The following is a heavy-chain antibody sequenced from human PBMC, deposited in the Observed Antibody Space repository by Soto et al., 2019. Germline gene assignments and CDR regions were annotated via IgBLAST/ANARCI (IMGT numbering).Heavy chain of an antibody. CDR3: AKGGHNDYVWGSYRLEREVETRKHN. J-gene: IGHJ4*02. CDR1: GFTFSSYA. D-gene: IGHD3-16*02. CDR2: ISGSGGST. V-gene: IGHV3-23*01. Sequence: GGSLRLSCAASGFTFSSYAMNWVRQAPGKGLEWVSAISGSGGSTYYADSVKGRFTISRDNSKNTLYLQMNSLRAEDTAVYYCAKGGHNDYVWGSYRLEREVETRKHNWGQGTLVTVFS.